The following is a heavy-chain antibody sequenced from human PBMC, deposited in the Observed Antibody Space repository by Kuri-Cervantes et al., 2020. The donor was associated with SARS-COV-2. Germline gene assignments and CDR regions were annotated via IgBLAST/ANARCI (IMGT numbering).Heavy chain of an antibody. CDR3: GRGYPYYGRNGNDLDL. CDR2: ISSSGSTI. Sequence: GESLKISCAASGFTLDMYAMRWVRQAPGKGLEWVSCISSSGSTIYYADSGKGRFTISWDNAKNALYLQMNSLRAEDTAVYYCGRGYPYYGRNGNDLDLWGQGTMVTVSS. J-gene: IGHJ3*01. V-gene: IGHV3-11*01. CDR1: GFTLDMYA. D-gene: IGHD4-23*01.